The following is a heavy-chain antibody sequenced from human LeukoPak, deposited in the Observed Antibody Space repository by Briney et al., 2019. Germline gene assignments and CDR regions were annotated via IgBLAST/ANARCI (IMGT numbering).Heavy chain of an antibody. V-gene: IGHV1-69*05. Sequence: GSSVKVSCKASGGSFSSYGISWVRQAPGQGLEWMGGIIPMLGRSNYAQKFQGRVTISTDESTSTAYMEMSSLRSEDTAVYYCAREDHTANNWFDPWGQGTVVTVSS. D-gene: IGHD5-18*01. CDR1: GGSFSSYG. J-gene: IGHJ5*02. CDR2: IIPMLGRS. CDR3: AREDHTANNWFDP.